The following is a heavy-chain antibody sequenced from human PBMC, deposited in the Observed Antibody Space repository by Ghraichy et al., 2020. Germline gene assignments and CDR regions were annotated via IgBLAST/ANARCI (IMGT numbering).Heavy chain of an antibody. CDR1: AYTFAIYA. CDR2: INAGKGTT. D-gene: IGHD1-26*01. V-gene: IGHV1-3*01. Sequence: ASVKVSCKTSAYTFAIYAIHWLRQAPGQRLEWMGWINAGKGTTKYSQRLQGRVTITSDTSASTVYMELSSLRSEDTAVYYCAKDSGTSFFDYWGQGTLVTVSS. J-gene: IGHJ4*02. CDR3: AKDSGTSFFDY.